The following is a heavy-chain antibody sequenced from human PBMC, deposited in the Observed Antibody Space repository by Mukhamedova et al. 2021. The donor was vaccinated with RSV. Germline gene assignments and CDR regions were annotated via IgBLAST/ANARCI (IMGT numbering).Heavy chain of an antibody. V-gene: IGHV3-30*04. J-gene: IGHJ4*02. Sequence: TFSSYAMHWVRQAPGKGLEWVAVISYDGSNKYYADSMKGRFTISRDNSKNTLYLQMNSLRAEDTAVYYCARGHSSQDYWGQGTLV. CDR3: ARGHSSQDY. CDR1: TFSSYA. D-gene: IGHD6-13*01. CDR2: ISYDGSNK.